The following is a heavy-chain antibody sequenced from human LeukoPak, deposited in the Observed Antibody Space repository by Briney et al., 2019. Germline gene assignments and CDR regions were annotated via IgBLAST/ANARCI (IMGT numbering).Heavy chain of an antibody. V-gene: IGHV3-23*01. CDR1: GFTFSSYA. J-gene: IGHJ4*02. CDR2: ISGTTGST. Sequence: GGSLRLSCAASGFTFSSYAMSWVRQAPGKGLEWVSSISGTTGSTYYAGPVKGRLTISRDNSKNTLYLQMNSLRADDTAVYYCAKIIAAAGLDYWGQGTLLTVSS. D-gene: IGHD6-13*01. CDR3: AKIIAAAGLDY.